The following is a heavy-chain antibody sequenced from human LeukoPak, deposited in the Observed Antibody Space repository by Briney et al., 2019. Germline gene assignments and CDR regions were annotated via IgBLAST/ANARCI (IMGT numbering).Heavy chain of an antibody. V-gene: IGHV4-34*01. CDR3: ARRWNYRRNYYIDV. Sequence: PSETLSLTYAVYGGSFSNYYWSWIRQPPGKGLEWIGEINDSGRTNYNPSLMSRVTVSVDTSKKQFSLRLTSVTATDTAVYYCARRWNYRRNYYIDVWGKGATVSVSS. J-gene: IGHJ6*03. CDR2: INDSGRT. CDR1: GGSFSNYY. D-gene: IGHD1-7*01.